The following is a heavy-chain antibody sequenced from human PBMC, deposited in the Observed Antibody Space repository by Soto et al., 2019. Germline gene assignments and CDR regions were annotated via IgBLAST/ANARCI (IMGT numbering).Heavy chain of an antibody. CDR2: IIPMFETV. CDR3: VRGVRTGNYGMVV. V-gene: IGHV1-69*13. CDR1: VGTFDNYA. J-gene: IGHJ6*02. Sequence: GASVKVSCKASVGTFDNYAVSWVRQAPGQGLEWMGGIIPMFETVNYAQRFQGRLTIAADESTSTAYMELTSLTSADTAIYFCVRGVRTGNYGMVVWGQGTTVTVSS.